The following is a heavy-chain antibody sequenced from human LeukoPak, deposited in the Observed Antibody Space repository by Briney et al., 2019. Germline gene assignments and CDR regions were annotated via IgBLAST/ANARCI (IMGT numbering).Heavy chain of an antibody. CDR2: ISTSGGSA. D-gene: IGHD3-10*01. J-gene: IGHJ6*03. CDR3: AKGWGVGYYYYMDV. CDR1: GFTFSNFP. V-gene: IGHV3-23*01. Sequence: GGSLRLSCAASGFTFSNFPMTWVRQAPGKGLEWVSGISTSGGSAYYADSVKGRFTISRDNSKNTLYLQMNSLRAEDTAVYYCAKGWGVGYYYYMDVWGRGTAVTVSS.